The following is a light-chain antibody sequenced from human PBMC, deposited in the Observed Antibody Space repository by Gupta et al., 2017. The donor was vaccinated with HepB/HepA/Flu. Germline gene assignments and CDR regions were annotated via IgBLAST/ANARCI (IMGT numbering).Light chain of an antibody. CDR2: NTN. CDR1: TGTVATDHF. J-gene: IGLJ3*02. CDR3: LLYYGGSRV. Sequence: QAVLSQEPSLTVSPGGTVTLTCGSTTGTVATDHFPFWLQQKPGQAPRTLIYNTNYRHPWAPARVSGSLSGGNAAMTRSGAQAEDEADYYCLLYYGGSRVFGGGTKLTVL. V-gene: IGLV7-46*01.